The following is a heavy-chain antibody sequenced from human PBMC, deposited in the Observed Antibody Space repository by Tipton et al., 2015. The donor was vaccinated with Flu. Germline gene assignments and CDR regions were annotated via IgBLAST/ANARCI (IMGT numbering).Heavy chain of an antibody. D-gene: IGHD3-10*01. CDR3: ARGVRPSNMVGGVINWFDP. CDR2: IHYTGST. Sequence: TLSLTCNVSGGSISSYYWSWIRQPPGKGLEWTGCIHYTGSTKYNPSLKSRVTLSVDTSKNQFSLKVTSVNAADTAVYYCARGVRPSNMVGGVINWFDPWGQGTLVTVSS. V-gene: IGHV4-59*01. J-gene: IGHJ5*02. CDR1: GGSISSYY.